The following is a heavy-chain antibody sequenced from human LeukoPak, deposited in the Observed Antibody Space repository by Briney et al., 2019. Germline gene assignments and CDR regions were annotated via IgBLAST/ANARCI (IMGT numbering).Heavy chain of an antibody. CDR2: INPNSGGT. V-gene: IGHV1-2*02. D-gene: IGHD3-10*01. CDR1: GYTFTGYY. Sequence: ASVKVSCKASGYTFTGYYMHWVRQAPGQGLEWMGWINPNSGGTHYAQKVQGRVTMTRDTSISTAYMELSRLRSDDTAVYYCARGTGLWFGELPSDYWGQGTLVTVSS. J-gene: IGHJ4*02. CDR3: ARGTGLWFGELPSDY.